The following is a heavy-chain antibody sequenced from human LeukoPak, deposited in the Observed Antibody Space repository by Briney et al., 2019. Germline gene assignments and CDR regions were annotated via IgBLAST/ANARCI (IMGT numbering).Heavy chain of an antibody. D-gene: IGHD3-22*01. J-gene: IGHJ6*02. Sequence: SETLSLTCTVSGGSISSSSYYWGWIRQPPGKGLEWIGSIYYSGSTYYNPSLKSRVTISVDTSKNQFSLKLSSVTAADTAVYYCASITMRYGMDVWGQGTTVTVSS. CDR2: IYYSGST. V-gene: IGHV4-39*07. CDR3: ASITMRYGMDV. CDR1: GGSISSSSYY.